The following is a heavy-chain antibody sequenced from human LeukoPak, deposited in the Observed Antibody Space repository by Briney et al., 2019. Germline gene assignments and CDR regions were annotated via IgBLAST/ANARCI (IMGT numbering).Heavy chain of an antibody. CDR1: GYAFTNYA. V-gene: IGHV1-18*01. J-gene: IGHJ4*02. Sequence: GASVKVSCKASGYAFTNYAISWVRHAPGQGLEWMGWISVYNGNTNYAQKLQGRVTMTADTSTTTAYMELRSLRSDDTAVYYCARGYCSSATCRHFDYWGQGALVTVSS. D-gene: IGHD2-2*01. CDR3: ARGYCSSATCRHFDY. CDR2: ISVYNGNT.